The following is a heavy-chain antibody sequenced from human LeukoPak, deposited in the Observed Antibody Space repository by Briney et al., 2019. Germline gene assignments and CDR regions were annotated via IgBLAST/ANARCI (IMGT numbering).Heavy chain of an antibody. Sequence: ASVKVSCKASGYTFTGYYMHWVRQAPGQGLEWMGRINPNSGGTNYAQKFQGRVNMIRDTSISAAYMELSRLRSDDTAVYYCAREGGSASNHNHDAFDIWGQGTMVTVSS. CDR1: GYTFTGYY. V-gene: IGHV1-2*06. CDR2: INPNSGGT. CDR3: AREGGSASNHNHDAFDI. D-gene: IGHD1-14*01. J-gene: IGHJ3*02.